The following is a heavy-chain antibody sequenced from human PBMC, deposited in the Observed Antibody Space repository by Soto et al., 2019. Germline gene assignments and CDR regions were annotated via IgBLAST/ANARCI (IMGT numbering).Heavy chain of an antibody. D-gene: IGHD1-26*01. V-gene: IGHV1-18*01. J-gene: IGHJ4*02. CDR1: GYIFSNFG. CDR2: ISGYNGNT. Sequence: QVQLVQSGPEVKKPGASAKVSCKTSGYIFSNFGISWMRQVPGQGLEWMGWISGYNGNTNYAQKFQDRVTLTTDTSTNTAYMELRSLRSDDTAVYYCERASGGGVGTTSYWGQGTLVTVSS. CDR3: ERASGGGVGTTSY.